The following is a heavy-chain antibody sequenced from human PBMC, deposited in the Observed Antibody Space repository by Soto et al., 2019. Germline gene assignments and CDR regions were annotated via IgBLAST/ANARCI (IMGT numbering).Heavy chain of an antibody. CDR2: IYYSGST. J-gene: IGHJ6*02. Sequence: SSETLSLTCTVSGGSISSSSYYWGWIRQPPGKGLEWIGSIYYSGSTYYNPSLKSRVTISVDTSKNQFSLKLSSVTAADTAVYYCARHRGGSGYSSSWGYYYGMDVWGQGTTVTVSS. D-gene: IGHD6-13*01. V-gene: IGHV4-39*01. CDR3: ARHRGGSGYSSSWGYYYGMDV. CDR1: GGSISSSSYY.